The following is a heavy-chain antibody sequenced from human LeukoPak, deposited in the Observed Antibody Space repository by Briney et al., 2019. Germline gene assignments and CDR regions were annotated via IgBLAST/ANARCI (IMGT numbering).Heavy chain of an antibody. Sequence: GGSLRLSFAASGFTFSSYAMSWVRQAPGKGLEWVSAMSGSGGSTYYADSVKGRFTISRDNSKNTLYLQMNSLRAEDTAVYYCAKDQRSGSYFVDYWGQGTLVTVSS. CDR1: GFTFSSYA. D-gene: IGHD1-26*01. J-gene: IGHJ4*02. V-gene: IGHV3-23*01. CDR2: MSGSGGST. CDR3: AKDQRSGSYFVDY.